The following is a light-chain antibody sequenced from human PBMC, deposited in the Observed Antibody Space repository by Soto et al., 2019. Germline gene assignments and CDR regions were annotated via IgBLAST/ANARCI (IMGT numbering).Light chain of an antibody. CDR2: DDN. CDR1: SSNIGGNS. V-gene: IGLV1-51*01. Sequence: QSVLTQPPSVSAAPGQKVTISCSGSSSNIGGNSVSRYQQLPGTAPTLLIYDDNKRPSGIPDRFSGSKSGTSATLGITGFQTGDEADYYCGSWDSSLSAYVFGTGTKVTVL. CDR3: GSWDSSLSAYV. J-gene: IGLJ1*01.